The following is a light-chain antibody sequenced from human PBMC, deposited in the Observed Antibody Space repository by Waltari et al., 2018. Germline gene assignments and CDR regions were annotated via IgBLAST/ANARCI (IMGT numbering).Light chain of an antibody. CDR2: YAS. J-gene: IGKJ4*01. CDR1: QSVNS. Sequence: EIILTQSPATLSLSPGARAPLSCRASQSVNSLTWHQPTPGQAPRLLIYYASYRATGIPARFSGSGSGKDFTLTISSLETEDFAVYYCQQRSDWPPLTFGGGTKVEVK. CDR3: QQRSDWPPLT. V-gene: IGKV3-11*01.